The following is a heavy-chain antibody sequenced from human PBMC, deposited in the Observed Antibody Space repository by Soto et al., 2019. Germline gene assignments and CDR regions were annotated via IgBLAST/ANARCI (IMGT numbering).Heavy chain of an antibody. CDR2: IIPIFGTA. D-gene: IGHD3-22*01. CDR1: GDTFSSYA. Sequence: QVQLVPSGAEVKKPGSSVKVSCKASGDTFSSYAISWVRQAPGQGLEWMGGIIPIFGTANYAQKFQGRVTITADEATSTAYMELISLRSEDTAVYYCARDGSGYRSRASPMDVWGQGTTVTVSS. J-gene: IGHJ6*02. CDR3: ARDGSGYRSRASPMDV. V-gene: IGHV1-69*01.